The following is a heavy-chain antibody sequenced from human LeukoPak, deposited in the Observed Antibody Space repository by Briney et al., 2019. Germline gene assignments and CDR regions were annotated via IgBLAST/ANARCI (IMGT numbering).Heavy chain of an antibody. CDR1: GFTFSTYN. D-gene: IGHD3-10*01. J-gene: IGHJ4*02. CDR2: ISSSSSTI. Sequence: PGGSLRLSCAASGFTFSTYNMNWVRQAPGKGLEWVSYISSSSSTIYYADSVKGRFTTSRDNAKNSLYLQMNSLRVEDTAVYYCARDRRYYGSGSSLDYWGQGTLVTVSS. V-gene: IGHV3-48*04. CDR3: ARDRRYYGSGSSLDY.